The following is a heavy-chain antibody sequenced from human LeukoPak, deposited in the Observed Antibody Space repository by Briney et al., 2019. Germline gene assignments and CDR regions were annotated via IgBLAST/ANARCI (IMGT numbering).Heavy chain of an antibody. D-gene: IGHD5-12*01. CDR1: GYTFTNFA. J-gene: IGHJ4*02. CDR3: ARAKWLRKDFDY. V-gene: IGHV1-3*01. Sequence: ASVKVSCKASGYTFTNFAIHWVRQAPGQRLEWMGWINAGNGDTKYSQKFQGRVTITRDTSASTAYMELSSLRSEDTAVYYCARAKWLRKDFDYWGQGTLVTVSS. CDR2: INAGNGDT.